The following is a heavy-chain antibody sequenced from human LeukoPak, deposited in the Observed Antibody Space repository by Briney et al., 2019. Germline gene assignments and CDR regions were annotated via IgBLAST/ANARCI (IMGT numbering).Heavy chain of an antibody. CDR1: GGPISSGGYY. J-gene: IGHJ4*02. V-gene: IGHV4-31*03. Sequence: SQTLSLTCTVSGGPISSGGYYWSWIRQHPGKGLEWIGYIYYSGSTYYNPSLKSRVTISVDTSKNQFSLKLSSVTAADTAVYYCARDPGYYDSSGYYDYWGQGTLVTVSS. D-gene: IGHD3-22*01. CDR3: ARDPGYYDSSGYYDY. CDR2: IYYSGST.